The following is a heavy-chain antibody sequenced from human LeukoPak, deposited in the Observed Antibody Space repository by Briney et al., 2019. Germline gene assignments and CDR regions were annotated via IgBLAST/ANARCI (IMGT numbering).Heavy chain of an antibody. CDR3: ARGPRRGYYDSSGYYYGIVFDY. CDR2: MYYSGST. CDR1: GDSFISYY. Sequence: PSETLSLTCTVSGDSFISYYWSWIRQPPGKDVEWIGYMYYSGSTNYNPSLKSRVTISVDTSKNQFSLKLSSVTAADTAVYYCARGPRRGYYDSSGYYYGIVFDYWGQGTLVTVSS. V-gene: IGHV4-59*12. D-gene: IGHD3-22*01. J-gene: IGHJ4*02.